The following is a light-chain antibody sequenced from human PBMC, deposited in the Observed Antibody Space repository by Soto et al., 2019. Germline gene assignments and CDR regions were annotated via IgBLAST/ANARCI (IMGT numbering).Light chain of an antibody. J-gene: IGLJ3*02. V-gene: IGLV2-14*01. Sequence: QSALTQPASVSGSPGQSITISCTGTSSDVGGYNYDSWYQQYPGKAPKLMIYDVTTRPSGVSSRFSGSKSGNTASLTISGLQAEDEADYYCSSFTTSSTWVFGAGTKLTVL. CDR3: SSFTTSSTWV. CDR2: DVT. CDR1: SSDVGGYNY.